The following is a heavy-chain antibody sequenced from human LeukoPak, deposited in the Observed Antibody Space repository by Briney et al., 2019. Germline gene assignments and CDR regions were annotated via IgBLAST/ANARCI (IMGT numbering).Heavy chain of an antibody. CDR3: ARGRFAELLFDI. D-gene: IGHD3-10*01. Sequence: SETLSLTCTVSGASISSAENHWSWIRQPPGKGLEWIGYISYSGSTSYNPSLKSRVTISIATSNNQFSLELSSVTAADTAMYYCARGRFAELLFDIWGQGTLVTVSS. CDR2: ISYSGST. J-gene: IGHJ4*02. V-gene: IGHV4-30-4*08. CDR1: GASISSAENH.